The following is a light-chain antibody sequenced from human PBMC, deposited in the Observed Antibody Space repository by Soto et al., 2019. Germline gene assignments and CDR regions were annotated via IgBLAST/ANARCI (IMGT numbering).Light chain of an antibody. CDR1: QSVSNNY. J-gene: IGKJ1*01. CDR2: GAS. Sequence: EVLLTXSPVTLSXSXVXKSXXXFRASQSVSNNYLAWYQQKPGQAPRLLIYGASNRATGIPDRFSGSGSGTDFTLTISRLEPEDFAVYYCQQYGSSGTFGQGTKVDIK. V-gene: IGKV3-20*01. CDR3: QQYGSSGT.